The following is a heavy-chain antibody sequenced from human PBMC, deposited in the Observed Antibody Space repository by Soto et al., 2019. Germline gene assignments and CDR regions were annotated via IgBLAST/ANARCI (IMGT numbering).Heavy chain of an antibody. CDR1: GYTFTDYY. D-gene: IGHD5-18*01. CDR3: TRENIENSDGLYDAFDM. CDR2: MNPKSGGA. J-gene: IGHJ3*02. Sequence: GASVKVSCKTSGYTFTDYYTHWVRQAPGQGLEWMGWMNPKSGGAYFAQKFQGRVTLTRDTSIGTAYIEVNSLTSDDTAVYFCTRENIENSDGLYDAFDMWGQGT. V-gene: IGHV1-2*02.